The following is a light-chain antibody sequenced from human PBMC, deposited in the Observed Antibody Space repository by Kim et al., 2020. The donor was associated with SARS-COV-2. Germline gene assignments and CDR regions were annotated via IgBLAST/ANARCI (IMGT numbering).Light chain of an antibody. Sequence: DIQMTQSPSTLSASVGDRVTITCRASQSISSLLAWYQQKPGKAPKLLIYDASSLESGVPSRFSGSGSGTEFTLTISSLQPDDFATYYCQQYNSYSGTFGQGTKLEI. CDR2: DAS. J-gene: IGKJ2*01. V-gene: IGKV1-5*01. CDR3: QQYNSYSGT. CDR1: QSISSL.